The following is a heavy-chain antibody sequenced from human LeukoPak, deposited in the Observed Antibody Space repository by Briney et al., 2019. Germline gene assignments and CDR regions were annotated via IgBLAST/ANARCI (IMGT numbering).Heavy chain of an antibody. CDR1: GGSFSGYY. CDR2: INHSGST. CDR3: AREGGRRYYGSGSYYSPSVLKTGPRYYYGMDV. D-gene: IGHD3-10*01. Sequence: SETLSLTCAVYGGSFSGYYWSWIRQPPGKGLEWIGEINHSGSTNYNPSLKSRVTISVDTSKNQFSLKLCSVTAADTAVYYCAREGGRRYYGSGSYYSPSVLKTGPRYYYGMDVWGQGTTVTVSS. V-gene: IGHV4-34*01. J-gene: IGHJ6*02.